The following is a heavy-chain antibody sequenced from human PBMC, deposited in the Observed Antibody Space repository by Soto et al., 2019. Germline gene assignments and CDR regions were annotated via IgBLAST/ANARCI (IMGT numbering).Heavy chain of an antibody. V-gene: IGHV3-30*18. CDR2: MSSDGSNK. CDR1: GFTFSSYG. D-gene: IGHD6-13*01. CDR3: AKAIAASKATNYYYHGLDV. Sequence: QVQLVESGGGVVQPGRSLRLSCAASGFTFSSYGMHWVRQAPGKRLEWVAVMSSDGSNKYYAESVKGRFTISRDNSKNSLYLQMNSLRAEDTAVYYCAKAIAASKATNYYYHGLDVWGQGTTVTVSS. J-gene: IGHJ6*02.